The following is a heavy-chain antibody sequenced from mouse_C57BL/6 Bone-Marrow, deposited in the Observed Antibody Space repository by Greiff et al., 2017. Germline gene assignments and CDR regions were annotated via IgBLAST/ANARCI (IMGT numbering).Heavy chain of an antibody. CDR1: GYAFSDYW. D-gene: IGHD5-1*01. CDR2: IYPGDGDT. Sequence: VQLQQSGAELVKPGASVKISCKASGYAFSDYWMNWVKQRPGKGLEWIGQIYPGDGDTNYNGKFKGKATLTADKSTSPANMQLNSLTSEDAAVYFCARGVLGGQGTLVTVSA. V-gene: IGHV1-80*01. J-gene: IGHJ3*01. CDR3: ARGVL.